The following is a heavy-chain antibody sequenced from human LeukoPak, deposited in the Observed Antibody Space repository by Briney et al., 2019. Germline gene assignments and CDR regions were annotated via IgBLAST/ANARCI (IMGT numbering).Heavy chain of an antibody. D-gene: IGHD3-10*01. Sequence: GASVKVSCKASGYAFTSYGISWVRQAPGQGLEWMGWISVYNGNTNHAQKLQGRVTMTRNTSISTAYMELSSLRSEDTAVYYCARDMVRGASDVWGQGTTVTVSS. CDR2: ISVYNGNT. J-gene: IGHJ6*02. CDR1: GYAFTSYG. CDR3: ARDMVRGASDV. V-gene: IGHV1-18*01.